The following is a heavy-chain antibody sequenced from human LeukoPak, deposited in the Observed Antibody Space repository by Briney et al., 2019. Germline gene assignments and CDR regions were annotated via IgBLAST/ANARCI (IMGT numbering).Heavy chain of an antibody. CDR2: IYYSGST. CDR3: ARDRDAYGDDYFDY. J-gene: IGHJ4*02. V-gene: IGHV4-61*01. D-gene: IGHD4-17*01. CDR1: GGSVSSGSYY. Sequence: SETLSLTCTVSGGSVSSGSYYWSWIRQPPGKGLEWIGYIYYSGSTNYNPSLKSRVTISVDTSKNQFSLKLSSVTAADTAVYYCARDRDAYGDDYFDYWGQGTLVTVSS.